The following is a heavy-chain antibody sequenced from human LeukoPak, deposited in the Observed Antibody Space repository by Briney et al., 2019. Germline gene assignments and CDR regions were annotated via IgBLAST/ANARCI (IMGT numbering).Heavy chain of an antibody. CDR1: GYTFTSYD. CDR2: MNPNSGNT. Sequence: ASVKVSCKASGYTFTSYDINWVRQATGQGLEWMGWMNPNSGNTGYAQKFQGRVTMTRNTSISTAYMELSSLRSEDTAVYYCARGLLFDVVIERVGFDYWGQGTLVAVSS. CDR3: ARGLLFDVVIERVGFDY. V-gene: IGHV1-8*01. D-gene: IGHD3-22*01. J-gene: IGHJ4*02.